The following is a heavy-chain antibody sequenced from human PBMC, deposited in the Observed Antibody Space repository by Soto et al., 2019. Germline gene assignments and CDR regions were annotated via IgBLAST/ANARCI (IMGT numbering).Heavy chain of an antibody. CDR2: IWYDGSNK. J-gene: IGHJ6*02. D-gene: IGHD1-20*01. CDR3: ARERETDNPAWYYYGMDV. CDR1: GFTFSSYG. Sequence: GGSLRLSCAASGFTFSSYGIHWVRQAPGKGLEWVAVIWYDGSNKYYADSVKGRFTISRDNSKNTLYLQMNSLRAEDTAVYYCARERETDNPAWYYYGMDVWGQGTTVTVSS. V-gene: IGHV3-33*01.